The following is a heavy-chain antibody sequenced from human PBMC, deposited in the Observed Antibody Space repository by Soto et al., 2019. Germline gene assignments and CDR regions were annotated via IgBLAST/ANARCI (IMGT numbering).Heavy chain of an antibody. V-gene: IGHV3-13*04. CDR1: GFSFSNYD. CDR3: ARGGCSSTSCKYYHQNGLAV. J-gene: IGHJ6*02. D-gene: IGHD2-2*01. CDR2: IDSAGVT. Sequence: EVQLVEFGGGLIQPGGSLRLFCAASGFSFSNYDMHWVCQATGKGPEWISAIDSAGVTYYPASVEGRFTNARENAKNSFYLQMNSLRPEDTAVYYCARGGCSSTSCKYYHQNGLAVWGQGTTVTVSS.